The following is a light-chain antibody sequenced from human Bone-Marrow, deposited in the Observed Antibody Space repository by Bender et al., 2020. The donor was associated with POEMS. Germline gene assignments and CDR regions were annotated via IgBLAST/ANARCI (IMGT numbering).Light chain of an antibody. CDR1: SSDVGRYNY. J-gene: IGLJ3*02. Sequence: QSALTQPPSASGSPGQSVTISCTGTSSDVGRYNYVSWYQQHPDKAPKLIITEVTKRASGVPDRFSGSKSGNTASLTVSGLQTEDEATYYCSSFAGSDTWVFGGGTKVTVL. V-gene: IGLV2-8*01. CDR2: EVT. CDR3: SSFAGSDTWV.